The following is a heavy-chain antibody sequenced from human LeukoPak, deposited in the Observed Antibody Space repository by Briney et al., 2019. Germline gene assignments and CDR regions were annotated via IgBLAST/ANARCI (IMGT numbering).Heavy chain of an antibody. CDR3: ARDRSYGYGNFDY. CDR1: GGSISSYY. D-gene: IGHD5-18*01. Sequence: SETLSLTCTVSGGSISSYYWSWIRQPPGKGLEGIGYIYYSGSTNYNPSLKSRVTISVDTSKNQFSLKLRSVTAADTAVYYCARDRSYGYGNFDYWGQGTLVTVSS. J-gene: IGHJ4*02. CDR2: IYYSGST. V-gene: IGHV4-59*01.